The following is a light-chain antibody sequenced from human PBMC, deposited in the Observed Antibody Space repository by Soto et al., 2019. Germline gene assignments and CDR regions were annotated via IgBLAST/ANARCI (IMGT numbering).Light chain of an antibody. V-gene: IGLV1-44*01. J-gene: IGLJ1*01. Sequence: QSVLTQPPSVSATPGQKVTISCAGSSSNIGGNSVSWYQQLPGTAPKLLIYSNNQRPSGVPDRFSGSKSGTSASLAINGLQSEDEADYYCAAWDDSLNGHYVFGTGTKV. CDR1: SSNIGGNS. CDR3: AAWDDSLNGHYV. CDR2: SNN.